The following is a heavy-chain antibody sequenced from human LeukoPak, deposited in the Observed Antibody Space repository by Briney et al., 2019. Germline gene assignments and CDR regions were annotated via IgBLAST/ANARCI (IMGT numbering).Heavy chain of an antibody. CDR1: GFTFSSYG. D-gene: IGHD2-15*01. CDR3: ARGGVVVATYDY. CDR2: ISYDGSNK. V-gene: IGHV3-30*03. Sequence: TGRSLRLSCVASGFTFSSYGMHWVRQAPGKGLEWVAVISYDGSNKYYADSVKGRFTISRDNSKNTVYLQMNSLRAEDTAVYYCARGGVVVATYDYWGQGTLVTVSS. J-gene: IGHJ4*02.